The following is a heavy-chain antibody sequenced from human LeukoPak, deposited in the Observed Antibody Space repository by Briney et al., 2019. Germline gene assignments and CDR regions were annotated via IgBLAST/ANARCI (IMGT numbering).Heavy chain of an antibody. CDR1: GYTFTDYY. CDR3: ASLTTVPPSYFEY. J-gene: IGHJ4*02. D-gene: IGHD4-17*01. V-gene: IGHV1-69-2*01. Sequence: ASVKVSCKVSGYTFTDYYMHWVQQAPGKGLEWMGLVDPEDGETIYAEKFQGRVTITADTSTDTAYMELSSLRSEDTAVYYCASLTTVPPSYFEYWGQGTLVTVSS. CDR2: VDPEDGET.